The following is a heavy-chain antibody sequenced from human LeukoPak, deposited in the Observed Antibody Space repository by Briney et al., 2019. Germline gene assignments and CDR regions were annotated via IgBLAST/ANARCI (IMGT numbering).Heavy chain of an antibody. CDR2: INPSGGIT. CDR1: GDTFSSYY. Sequence: ASVKVSCKASGDTFSSYYIHWIRQAPGQGLEWMGIINPSGGITNYAQKFQGRVTMTRDMSTSTVYMELSSLRSEDTAVYYCARAGGITMVRGVDYYYYMDVWGKGTTVTVSS. CDR3: ARAGGITMVRGVDYYYYMDV. V-gene: IGHV1-46*01. D-gene: IGHD3-10*01. J-gene: IGHJ6*03.